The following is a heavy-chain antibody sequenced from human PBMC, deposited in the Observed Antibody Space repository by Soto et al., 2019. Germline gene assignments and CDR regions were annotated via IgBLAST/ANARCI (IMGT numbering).Heavy chain of an antibody. D-gene: IGHD4-17*01. CDR2: IYHSGST. Sequence: QVQLQESGPGLVKPSGTLSLTCAVSGGSISSSNWWSWVRQPPGKGLEWIGEIYHSGSTNYNPSLKSRATISVDKSKNQFSLKLSSVTAADTAVYYCARGRDSVTTALAFDYWGQGTLVTVSS. CDR3: ARGRDSVTTALAFDY. J-gene: IGHJ4*02. CDR1: GGSISSSNW. V-gene: IGHV4-4*02.